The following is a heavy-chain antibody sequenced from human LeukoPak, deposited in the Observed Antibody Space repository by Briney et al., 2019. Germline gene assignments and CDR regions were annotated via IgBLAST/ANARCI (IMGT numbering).Heavy chain of an antibody. Sequence: SETLSLTCAVSGYSISSGYYCGWIRQPPGKGLEWIGSIYHSGSTYYNPSLRSRVTISVDTSKNQFSLKLSSVTAADTAVYYCARQLYDFWSGYSSWFDPWGQGTLVTVSS. D-gene: IGHD3-3*01. CDR3: ARQLYDFWSGYSSWFDP. CDR2: IYHSGST. J-gene: IGHJ5*02. V-gene: IGHV4-38-2*01. CDR1: GYSISSGYY.